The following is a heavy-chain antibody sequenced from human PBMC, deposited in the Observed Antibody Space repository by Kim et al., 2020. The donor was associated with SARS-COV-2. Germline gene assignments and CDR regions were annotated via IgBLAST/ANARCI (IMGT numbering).Heavy chain of an antibody. Sequence: GGSLRLSCAASGFTFSSYWMTWVRQAPGKGLEWVANIKQDGNQKYYVDSVKGRFTISRENAKNSLYLQMNSLRAEDTAVYYCARDGDLYSSGKDAFDIWGHGTMVTVSS. CDR2: IKQDGNQK. J-gene: IGHJ3*02. CDR1: GFTFSSYW. V-gene: IGHV3-7*01. CDR3: ARDGDLYSSGKDAFDI. D-gene: IGHD6-19*01.